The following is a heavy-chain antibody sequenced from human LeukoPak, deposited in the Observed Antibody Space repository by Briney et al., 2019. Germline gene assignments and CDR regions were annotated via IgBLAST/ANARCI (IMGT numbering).Heavy chain of an antibody. J-gene: IGHJ4*02. CDR3: QAEASTVAGTVY. Sequence: PGGSLRLSCAASGFTFSTYWMSWVRQAPGKGLEWVANVKQDGSEKYYVDSVKGRFTISRDNAKNSLYLQMNSLRAEDTAVYYCQAEASTVAGTVYWGQGTLVTVSS. CDR1: GFTFSTYW. V-gene: IGHV3-7*03. D-gene: IGHD6-19*01. CDR2: VKQDGSEK.